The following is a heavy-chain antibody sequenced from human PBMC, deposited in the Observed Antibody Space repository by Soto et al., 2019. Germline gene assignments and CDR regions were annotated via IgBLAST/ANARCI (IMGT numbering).Heavy chain of an antibody. CDR2: IYYSGST. D-gene: IGHD5-12*01. J-gene: IGHJ5*02. Sequence: SETMYLTCSVSGDSISSYYWSWIRQPPGKGLEWIGYIYYSGSTNYNPSFKSRVTISVDTPKNQFSLKLTSVTAADTAVYYCPRGVATIGPWGQGTLVTVS. CDR3: PRGVATIGP. V-gene: IGHV4-59*01. CDR1: GDSISSYY.